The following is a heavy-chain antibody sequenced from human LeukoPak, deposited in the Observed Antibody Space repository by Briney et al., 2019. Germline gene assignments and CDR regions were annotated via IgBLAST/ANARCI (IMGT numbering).Heavy chain of an antibody. J-gene: IGHJ6*02. CDR1: GGSVASTGRY. D-gene: IGHD6-19*01. V-gene: IGHV4-39*01. CDR2: AYYTGDI. Sequence: SETLSLTCTVSGGSVASTGRYWGWIRQPPGKGLEWIGSAYYTGDIYSPPSLKSRLTISVDTSKNQFAPTLRSVTAADTAVYYCGRHVSNGWDYHYGLDVWGQGTTVTVSS. CDR3: GRHVSNGWDYHYGLDV.